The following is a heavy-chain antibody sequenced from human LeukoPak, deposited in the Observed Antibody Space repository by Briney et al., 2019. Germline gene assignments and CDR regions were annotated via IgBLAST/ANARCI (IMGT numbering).Heavy chain of an antibody. V-gene: IGHV3-30-3*01. CDR3: ARASGGITIFGVVIRELDY. J-gene: IGHJ4*02. CDR2: ISYDGSNK. Sequence: GGSLRLSCAASGFTFSSYAMHWVRQAPGKGLEWVAVISYDGSNKYYADSVKGRFTISRDNSKNTLYLQMNSLRAEDTAVYYCARASGGITIFGVVIRELDYWGQGTLVTVSS. D-gene: IGHD3-3*01. CDR1: GFTFSSYA.